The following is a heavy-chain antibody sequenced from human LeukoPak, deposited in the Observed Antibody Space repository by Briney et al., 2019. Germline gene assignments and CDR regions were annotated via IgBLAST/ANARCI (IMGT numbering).Heavy chain of an antibody. D-gene: IGHD5-12*01. CDR3: ARTQKYVVATTDY. Sequence: ASVKVSCKASGYTFTGYYMHWVRQAPGQGLEWMGWINPNSGGTNYAQKFQGRVTMTRDTSTSTAYMELRSLRSDDTAVYYCARTQKYVVATTDYWGQGTLVTVSS. V-gene: IGHV1-2*02. CDR1: GYTFTGYY. J-gene: IGHJ4*02. CDR2: INPNSGGT.